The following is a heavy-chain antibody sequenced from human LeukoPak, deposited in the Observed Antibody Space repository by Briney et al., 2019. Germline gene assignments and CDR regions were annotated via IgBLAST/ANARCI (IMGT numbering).Heavy chain of an antibody. CDR3: ASTYYDTGGFSPFDY. J-gene: IGHJ4*02. D-gene: IGHD3-22*01. V-gene: IGHV4-30-2*01. CDR1: GGSISSGGYS. CDR2: IYHSGST. Sequence: SQTLSLTCAVSGGSISSGGYSWSWIRQPPGKGLEWIGYIYHSGSTYYNPSLKSRVTISVDRSKNQFSLKLSSVTAADTAVYYCASTYYDTGGFSPFDYWGQGTLVTVSS.